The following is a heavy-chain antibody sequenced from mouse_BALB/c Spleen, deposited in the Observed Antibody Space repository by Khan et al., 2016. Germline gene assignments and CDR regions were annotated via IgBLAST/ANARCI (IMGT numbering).Heavy chain of an antibody. V-gene: IGHV1-9*01. Sequence: VQLQESGAELMKPGASVKISCKATGYTFSSYWIEWVKQRPGHGLEWIGEILPGSGSTSYNEKFKGKATFTEDTSSNTVYMQLSSLTSEDSAVYYGARSGLGRGPYAMDYWGQGTSVTVSS. CDR1: GYTFSSYW. D-gene: IGHD4-1*01. J-gene: IGHJ4*01. CDR3: ARSGLGRGPYAMDY. CDR2: ILPGSGST.